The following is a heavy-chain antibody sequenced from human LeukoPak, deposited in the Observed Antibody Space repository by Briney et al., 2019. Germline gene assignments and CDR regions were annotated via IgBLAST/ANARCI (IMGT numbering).Heavy chain of an antibody. V-gene: IGHV3-48*03. CDR1: GFTFSSYE. D-gene: IGHD6-19*01. Sequence: PGGSLRLSCAASGFTFSSYEMNWVRQAPGKGLEWVSYISRSGSTRTYADSVKGRFTISRDNAQNSLYLEVNSLRAEDTAVYYCAREIVSAVAGNFDYWGQGTLVTVSS. CDR3: AREIVSAVAGNFDY. J-gene: IGHJ4*02. CDR2: ISRSGSTR.